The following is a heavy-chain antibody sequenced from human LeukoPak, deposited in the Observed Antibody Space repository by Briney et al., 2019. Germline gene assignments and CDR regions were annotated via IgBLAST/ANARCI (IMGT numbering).Heavy chain of an antibody. CDR3: ARDNYYDSSGYTDY. D-gene: IGHD3-22*01. CDR2: IYYSGST. J-gene: IGHJ4*02. Sequence: SETLSLTCSVSGGPISSSSYYWGWIRQPPGKGLEWIGYIYYSGSTYYNPSLKSRVTISVDTSKNQFSLKLRSVTAADTAVYYCARDNYYDSSGYTDYWGQGTLVTVSS. V-gene: IGHV4-39*07. CDR1: GGPISSSSYY.